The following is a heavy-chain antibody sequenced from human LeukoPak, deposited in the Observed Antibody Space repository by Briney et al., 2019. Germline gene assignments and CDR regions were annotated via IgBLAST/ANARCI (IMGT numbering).Heavy chain of an antibody. J-gene: IGHJ4*02. Sequence: GGSLRLSCAASGFTFSSYAITWVRQAPGKGLEWVSSISGSSTSTYYAESVKGRFTISRDHSKNTLYLQMNSLRAEDTALYYCAKDLWKYQLRTLDYWGQGTLVTVSS. D-gene: IGHD2-2*01. CDR2: ISGSSTST. V-gene: IGHV3-23*01. CDR3: AKDLWKYQLRTLDY. CDR1: GFTFSSYA.